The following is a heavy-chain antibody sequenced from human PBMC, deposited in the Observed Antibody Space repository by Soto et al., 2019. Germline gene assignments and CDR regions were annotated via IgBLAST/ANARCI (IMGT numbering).Heavy chain of an antibody. V-gene: IGHV3-53*04. CDR1: AFTVSSTY. CDR3: ARAFHPRRYIYGFFDS. J-gene: IGHJ4*02. Sequence: EVQLVESGGDLVQPGGSLRLSCAASAFTVSSTYMTWVRQAPGKGLEWVSLIYSDGTTYYADSVKGRFTISRHNSNNTFYIQMTTLRVEETAVYYCARAFHPRRYIYGFFDSWGQGTLVSVSS. D-gene: IGHD5-18*01. CDR2: IYSDGTT.